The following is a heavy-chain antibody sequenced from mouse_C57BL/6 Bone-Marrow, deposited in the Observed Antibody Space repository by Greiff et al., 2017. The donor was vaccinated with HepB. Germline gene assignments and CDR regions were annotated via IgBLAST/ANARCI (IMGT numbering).Heavy chain of an antibody. J-gene: IGHJ4*01. CDR2: ISNGGGST. D-gene: IGHD3-3*01. CDR1: GFTFSDYY. Sequence: EVQLVESGGGLVQPGGSLKLSCAASGFTFSDYYMYWVRQTPEKRLEWVAYISNGGGSTYYPVTVKGRFTISRDNAKNTLYLQMSQLKSEDTAMYYCGRQGPYAMDCWGQGASVTVSS. V-gene: IGHV5-12*01. CDR3: GRQGPYAMDC.